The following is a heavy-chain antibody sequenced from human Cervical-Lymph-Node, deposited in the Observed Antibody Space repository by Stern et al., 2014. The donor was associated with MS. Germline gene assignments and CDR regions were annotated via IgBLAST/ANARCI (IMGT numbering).Heavy chain of an antibody. V-gene: IGHV5-51*01. Sequence: EVQLVESGAVVKEPGEFLKISCQTSGYSFTNYWIGWVRQMPGQGLEWMGIIYPGDSDAKYSPAFRGQSPITADKSTNPAYEQWSSLKASDTATYYCARRAGYCSRTNCYAYWYFDLWGRGPLVTVSS. CDR2: IYPGDSDA. J-gene: IGHJ2*01. D-gene: IGHD2-2*01. CDR3: ARRAGYCSRTNCYAYWYFDL. CDR1: GYSFTNYW.